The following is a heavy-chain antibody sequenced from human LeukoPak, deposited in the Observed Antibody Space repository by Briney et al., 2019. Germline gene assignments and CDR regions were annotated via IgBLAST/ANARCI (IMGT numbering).Heavy chain of an antibody. Sequence: GGSLRLSCAASGFTFSSYWMSWVRQAPGKGLEWVANIKQDGSEKYYVDSVKGRFTISRDNAKNSLYLQMNSLRAEDTAVYYCARANYDILTGYYYFDYWGQGTLVTVSS. CDR3: ARANYDILTGYYYFDY. J-gene: IGHJ4*02. CDR2: IKQDGSEK. CDR1: GFTFSSYW. V-gene: IGHV3-7*01. D-gene: IGHD3-9*01.